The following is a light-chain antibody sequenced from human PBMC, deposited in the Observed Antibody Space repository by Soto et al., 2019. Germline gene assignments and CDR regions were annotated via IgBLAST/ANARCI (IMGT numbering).Light chain of an antibody. CDR1: QSISSY. J-gene: IGKJ2*01. CDR3: QQSYTSPYT. CDR2: GAS. Sequence: DIPMTQSPSSLSASVGDRVTITCRASQSISSYLNWYQQKPGKAPKVLIYGASNLQSGVPSRFSGSGSGTDFTLTISSLQPEDSATYYCQQSYTSPYTFGQGTKLEIK. V-gene: IGKV1-39*01.